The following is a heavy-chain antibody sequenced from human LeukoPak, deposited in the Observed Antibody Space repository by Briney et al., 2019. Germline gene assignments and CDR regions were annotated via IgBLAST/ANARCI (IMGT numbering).Heavy chain of an antibody. D-gene: IGHD3-16*02. CDR1: GGSFSGYY. V-gene: IGHV3-11*01. J-gene: IGHJ4*02. Sequence: LSLTCAVYGGSFSGYYWSWIRQAPGKGLEWVSYISSSGSTIYYADSVKGRFTISRDNAKNSLYLQMNSLRAEDTAVYYCARGYRRWLVFDYWGQGTLVTVSS. CDR2: ISSSGSTI. CDR3: ARGYRRWLVFDY.